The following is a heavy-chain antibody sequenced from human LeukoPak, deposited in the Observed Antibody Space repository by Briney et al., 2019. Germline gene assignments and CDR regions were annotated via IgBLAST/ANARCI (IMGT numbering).Heavy chain of an antibody. CDR1: GGSISSYY. J-gene: IGHJ4*02. D-gene: IGHD6-13*01. V-gene: IGHV4-4*07. Sequence: SETLSLTCTVSGGSISSYYWSWIRQPAGKGLEWIGRIYTSGSTNYNPSLKSRVTMSVDTSKNQFSLKMSSVTAADTAVYYCARAPGVVGSSWYFDYWGQGTLVTVSS. CDR2: IYTSGST. CDR3: ARAPGVVGSSWYFDY.